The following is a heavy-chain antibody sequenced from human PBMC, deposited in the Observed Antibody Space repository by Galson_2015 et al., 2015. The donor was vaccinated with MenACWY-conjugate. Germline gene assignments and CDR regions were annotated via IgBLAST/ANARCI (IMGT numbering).Heavy chain of an antibody. CDR2: ISHSGDT. Sequence: SETLSLTCAVHGSSFRAYYWSWIRQPPGEGLEWIGAISHSGDTTYTPSLKSRVSISVDTSQSHVSLRLTSVNAADTAVYYCARGNTGTDHYYYGLDVWGQGTTVTVSS. CDR3: ARGNTGTDHYYYGLDV. V-gene: IGHV4-34*01. CDR1: GSSFRAYY. J-gene: IGHJ6*02. D-gene: IGHD1-1*01.